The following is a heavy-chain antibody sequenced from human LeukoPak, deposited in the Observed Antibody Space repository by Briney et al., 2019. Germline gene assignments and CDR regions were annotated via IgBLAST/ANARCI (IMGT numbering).Heavy chain of an antibody. V-gene: IGHV3-11*01. CDR1: GFTFSDFF. CDR3: ARDPLSDSSGGY. J-gene: IGHJ4*02. D-gene: IGHD3-3*01. CDR2: ISSDGSTI. Sequence: GGSLRLSCAASGFTFSDFFMSWIRRAPGKGLEWVSYISSDGSTIYYADSVRGRFTISRDNSRNSVYLQMISLRAEDTAVYYCARDPLSDSSGGYWGQGTLVTVSS.